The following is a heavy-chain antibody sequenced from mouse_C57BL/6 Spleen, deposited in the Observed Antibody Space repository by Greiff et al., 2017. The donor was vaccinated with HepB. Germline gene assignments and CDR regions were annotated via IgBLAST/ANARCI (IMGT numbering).Heavy chain of an antibody. CDR1: GYTFTDYY. V-gene: IGHV1-26*01. Sequence: EVQLQQSGPELVKPGASVKISCKASGYTFTDYYMNWVKQSHGKSLEWIGDINPNNGGTSYNQKFKGKATLTVDKSSSTAYMELRSLTSEDSAVYYCARGLFAYWGQRTLVTVSA. CDR2: INPNNGGT. J-gene: IGHJ3*01. CDR3: ARGLFAY.